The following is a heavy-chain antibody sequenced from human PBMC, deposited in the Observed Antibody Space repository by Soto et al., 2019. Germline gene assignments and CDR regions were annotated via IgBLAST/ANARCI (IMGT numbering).Heavy chain of an antibody. CDR1: GFPFTNYW. D-gene: IGHD2-8*02. J-gene: IGHJ4*03. Sequence: PVGSLRLSCAASGFPFTNYWMNWVRQTPGKGLMWVSRISPDGSDVCYADSVEGRFTVSRDNAKNTLYLQMHSLRAEDTAMYYCACWGHIVRVDPNGFDRWGQGTMVTVSS. CDR3: ACWGHIVRVDPNGFDR. V-gene: IGHV3-74*01. CDR2: ISPDGSDV.